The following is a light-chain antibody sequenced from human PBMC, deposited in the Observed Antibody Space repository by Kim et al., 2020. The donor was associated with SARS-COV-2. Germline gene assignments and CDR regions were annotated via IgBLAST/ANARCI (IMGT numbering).Light chain of an antibody. CDR3: AVWDDSLKQGV. V-gene: IGLV1-44*01. CDR1: SSNIGSNN. Sequence: ELTQPPSASGTPGQRVTISCSGSSSNIGSNNVVWYQQLPGAAPNLLIYSNNQRTSGIPDRFSGSRSGTSASLAISGLQSGDEADYYCAVWDDSLKQGVFGGGTQLTVL. J-gene: IGLJ3*02. CDR2: SNN.